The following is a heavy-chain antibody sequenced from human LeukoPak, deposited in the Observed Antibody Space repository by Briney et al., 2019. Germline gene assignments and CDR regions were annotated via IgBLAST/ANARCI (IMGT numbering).Heavy chain of an antibody. V-gene: IGHV3-33*06. J-gene: IGHJ4*02. CDR1: GFTFRSYG. D-gene: IGHD6-13*01. CDR2: IWYDGSNQ. CDR3: AKGPGYSSSWADY. Sequence: GRSLRLSCAASGFTFRSYGMHWVRQAPGKGLDWVAVIWYDGSNQYYADSVKGRFTISRDNSENTLYLQMNSLRAEDTAVEYCAKGPGYSSSWADYWGQGTLVTVSS.